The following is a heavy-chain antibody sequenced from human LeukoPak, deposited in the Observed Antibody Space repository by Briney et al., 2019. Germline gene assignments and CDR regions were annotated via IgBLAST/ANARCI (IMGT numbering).Heavy chain of an antibody. CDR2: ISGSGGST. CDR1: GFSFSSYT. CDR3: AKDLGYCSSFSCPFDY. J-gene: IGHJ4*02. D-gene: IGHD2-2*01. Sequence: GGSLRLSCTVSGFSFSSYTMSWVRQATGKGLEWVSAISGSGGSTYYADCVKGRFTISRDNSKNTLFLQMNSLRAEDTAVYYCAKDLGYCSSFSCPFDYWGQGTLVTVSS. V-gene: IGHV3-23*01.